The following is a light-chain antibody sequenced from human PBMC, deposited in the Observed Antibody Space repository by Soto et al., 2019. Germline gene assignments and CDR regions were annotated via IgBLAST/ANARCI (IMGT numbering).Light chain of an antibody. Sequence: QSVLTQSPSASGAPGQRVTISCSGSSSNIGSNHVYWYQQLPGTAPKLLIYRHSLRPSGVPDRCSCSKSGTSASLAISGLRSDDEADYYCAAWDDSLSGWVFGGGTKLTVL. CDR3: AAWDDSLSGWV. J-gene: IGLJ3*02. V-gene: IGLV1-47*01. CDR1: SSNIGSNH. CDR2: RHS.